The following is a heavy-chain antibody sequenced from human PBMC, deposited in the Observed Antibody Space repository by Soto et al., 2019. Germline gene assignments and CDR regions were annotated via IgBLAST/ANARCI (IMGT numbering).Heavy chain of an antibody. V-gene: IGHV3-23*01. D-gene: IGHD4-17*01. Sequence: EVQLLESGGGLVQPGGSLRLSCAASGFTFSNYAMSWVRQAPGKGLEWVSAVRGGDGSTYYADSVKGRFTISRDNSKNTLYLQMNSLRAEDTAVYYCAKHGEYGDYFYYMDVWGKGTTVTVSS. CDR2: VRGGDGST. CDR1: GFTFSNYA. CDR3: AKHGEYGDYFYYMDV. J-gene: IGHJ6*03.